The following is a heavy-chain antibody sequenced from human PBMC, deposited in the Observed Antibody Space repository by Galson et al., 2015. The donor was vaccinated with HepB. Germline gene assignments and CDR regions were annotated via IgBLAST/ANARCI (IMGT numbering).Heavy chain of an antibody. J-gene: IGHJ4*02. D-gene: IGHD5-18*01. V-gene: IGHV1-8*01. Sequence: SVKVSCKASGYTFTSYDINWVRQATGQGLEWMGWMNPNSGNTGYAQKFQGRVTMTRNTSISTAYMELSSLRSEDTAVYYCARGVWDNTAMVPGPYYFDYWGQGTLVTVSS. CDR3: ARGVWDNTAMVPGPYYFDY. CDR2: MNPNSGNT. CDR1: GYTFTSYD.